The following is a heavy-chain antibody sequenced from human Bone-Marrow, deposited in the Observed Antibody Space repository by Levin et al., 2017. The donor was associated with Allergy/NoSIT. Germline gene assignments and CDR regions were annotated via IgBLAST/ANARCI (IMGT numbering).Heavy chain of an antibody. CDR1: GFTVSSNY. CDR3: ASGWIGELLYH. Sequence: SCAASGFTVSSNYISWVRQAPGKGPEWVSVIYSGGSTYYAVSVKGRFTISRDNTKNTLYLQMNSLRAADAAVYYSASGWIGELLYHWGQGTLVTVSS. J-gene: IGHJ5*02. CDR2: IYSGGST. D-gene: IGHD3-10*01. V-gene: IGHV3-53*01.